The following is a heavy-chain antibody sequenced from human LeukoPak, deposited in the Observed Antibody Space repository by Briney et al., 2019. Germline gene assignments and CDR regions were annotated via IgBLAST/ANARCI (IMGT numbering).Heavy chain of an antibody. V-gene: IGHV4-34*01. CDR3: ARVHTGYSRGVDY. CDR2: INHSGST. D-gene: IGHD3-22*01. J-gene: IGHJ4*02. CDR1: GGSFSGYY. Sequence: KASETLSLTCAVYGGSFSGYYWSWIRQPPGKGLEWIGEINHSGSTNYNPSLKSRVTISVDTSKNQFSLKLSSVTAADTAVYYCARVHTGYSRGVDYWGQGTLVTVSS.